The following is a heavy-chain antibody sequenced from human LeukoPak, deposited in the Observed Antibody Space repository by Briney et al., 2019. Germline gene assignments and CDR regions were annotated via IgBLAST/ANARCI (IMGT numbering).Heavy chain of an antibody. J-gene: IGHJ4*02. D-gene: IGHD6-13*01. V-gene: IGHV1-2*02. CDR1: GYTFTGYY. CDR3: ATEIGIAAAGYIFDY. CDR2: INPNSGGT. Sequence: GASVKVSCKASGYTFTGYYMHWVRQAPGQGLEWMGWINPNSGGTNYAQKFQGRVTMTRDTSISTAYMELSRLRSDDTAVYYCATEIGIAAAGYIFDYWGQGTLVTVSS.